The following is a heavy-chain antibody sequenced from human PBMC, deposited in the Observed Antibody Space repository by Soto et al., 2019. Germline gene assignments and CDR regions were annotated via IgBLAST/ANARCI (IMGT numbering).Heavy chain of an antibody. CDR2: MQYTGFS. Sequence: QVQLQESGPGLVTPSETLSLTCSFSGDSVTSHYLTCIRQSPEKGLDWSGYMQYTGFSHYNPTLKSRLTISVDTAKNQFTLQLTSVTVADTAVYYCATSYGIAWYTYWGQGTQVTVSS. CDR1: GDSVTSHY. J-gene: IGHJ4*02. V-gene: IGHV4-59*02. CDR3: ATSYGIAWYTY. D-gene: IGHD6-13*01.